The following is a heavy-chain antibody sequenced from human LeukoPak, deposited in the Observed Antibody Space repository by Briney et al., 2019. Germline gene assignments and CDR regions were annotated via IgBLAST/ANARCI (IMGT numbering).Heavy chain of an antibody. Sequence: GRSLRLSCAASGFTFDDYAMHWVRQAPGKGLEWVSGISWNSGSIGYADSVKGRFTISRDNSKNTLYLQMNSLRAEDTAVYYCAKDGYCSGGSCYYFDYWGQGTLVTVSS. J-gene: IGHJ4*02. CDR1: GFTFDDYA. CDR3: AKDGYCSGGSCYYFDY. V-gene: IGHV3-9*01. D-gene: IGHD2-15*01. CDR2: ISWNSGSI.